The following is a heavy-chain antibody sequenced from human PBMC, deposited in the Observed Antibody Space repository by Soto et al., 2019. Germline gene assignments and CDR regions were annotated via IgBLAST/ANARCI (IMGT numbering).Heavy chain of an antibody. J-gene: IGHJ5*02. Sequence: EVQLLESGGGLVQPGGSLRLSCAASGFTFSSYAMSWVRQAPGKGLEWVSAISGSGGSTYYADSVKGRFTISRDNSKNTLYLQMNSLRAEDTAVYYCAKAGQYYDFWSGYQLRGWFDPWGQGTLVTVSS. D-gene: IGHD3-3*01. CDR3: AKAGQYYDFWSGYQLRGWFDP. V-gene: IGHV3-23*01. CDR2: ISGSGGST. CDR1: GFTFSSYA.